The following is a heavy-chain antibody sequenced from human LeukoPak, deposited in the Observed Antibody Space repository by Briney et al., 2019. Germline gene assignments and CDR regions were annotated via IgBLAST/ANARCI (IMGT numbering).Heavy chain of an antibody. D-gene: IGHD3-10*01. CDR3: AREVNYYGSGSYDY. CDR1: GFTFSSYS. CDR2: ISSSSSTI. J-gene: IGHJ4*02. V-gene: IGHV3-48*04. Sequence: GGSLRLSCAASGFTFSSYSMNWVRQAPGKGLEWVSYISSSSSTIYYADSVKGRFTISRDNAKNSLYLQMNSLRAEDTAVYYCAREVNYYGSGSYDYWGQGTLVTVSS.